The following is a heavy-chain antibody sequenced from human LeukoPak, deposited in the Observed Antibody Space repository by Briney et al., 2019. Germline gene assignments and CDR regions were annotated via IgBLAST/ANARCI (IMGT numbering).Heavy chain of an antibody. CDR2: IYTSGST. J-gene: IGHJ4*02. CDR1: GGSIRGDY. V-gene: IGHV4-4*07. Sequence: SETLSLTCTVSGGSIRGDYWSWIRQPAGKGLEWIGRIYTSGSTNYNPSLESRVTISVDKSKNQFSLKLTSVTAADTAVYYCARHASDDYGDYGHDYWGQGTLVTVSS. CDR3: ARHASDDYGDYGHDY. D-gene: IGHD4-17*01.